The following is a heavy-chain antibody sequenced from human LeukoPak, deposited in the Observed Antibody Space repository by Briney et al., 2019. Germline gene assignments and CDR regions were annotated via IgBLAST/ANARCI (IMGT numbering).Heavy chain of an antibody. Sequence: GGSLRLSCAASEFTFSNYGMHWVRQAPGKGLEWVAIISYDGSNKYYADSVKGRFTISRDNSKNTPYLQMNGLRAEDTAVYYCATTNPGWFDPWGQGTLVTVSS. V-gene: IGHV3-30*03. CDR3: ATTNPGWFDP. CDR1: EFTFSNYG. CDR2: ISYDGSNK. J-gene: IGHJ5*02.